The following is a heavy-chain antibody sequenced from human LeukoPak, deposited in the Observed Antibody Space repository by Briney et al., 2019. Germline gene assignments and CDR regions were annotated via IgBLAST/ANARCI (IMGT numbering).Heavy chain of an antibody. D-gene: IGHD3-22*01. CDR3: ARDYDTTGRAFDI. Sequence: GGSLRLSCAASGFTFSTYSMNWVRQAPGKGLEWVSYISSRSGTIHYADSVKGRFTISRDNAKNSMYLQMNSLRDEEPAVYYCARDYDTTGRAFDIWGQGTMVTVSS. CDR1: GFTFSTYS. V-gene: IGHV3-48*02. J-gene: IGHJ3*02. CDR2: ISSRSGTI.